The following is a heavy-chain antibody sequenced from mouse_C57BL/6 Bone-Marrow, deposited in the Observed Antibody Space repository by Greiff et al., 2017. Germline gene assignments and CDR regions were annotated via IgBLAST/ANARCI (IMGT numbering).Heavy chain of an antibody. V-gene: IGHV1-53*01. Sequence: QVQLQQPGTELVKPGASVKLSCKASGYTFTSYWMHWVKQRPGQGLEWIGNINPSNGGTNYNEKFKSKATLTVDKSSSTAYMQLSSLTSEDSAVYYCARARVYYGNYVSFDYWGQGTTLTVSS. CDR1: GYTFTSYW. J-gene: IGHJ2*01. CDR2: INPSNGGT. CDR3: ARARVYYGNYVSFDY. D-gene: IGHD2-1*01.